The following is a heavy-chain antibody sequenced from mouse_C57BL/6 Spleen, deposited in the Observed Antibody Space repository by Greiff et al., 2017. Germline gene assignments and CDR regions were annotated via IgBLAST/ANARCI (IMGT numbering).Heavy chain of an antibody. CDR1: GYTFTSSW. J-gene: IGHJ2*01. CDR3: ARYRYYGSSYYFDY. Sequence: QVQLQQPGAELVKPGASVKLSCKASGYTFTSSWMQWVQQRPGQGLEWIGEIDPSDSYTNYNQKFKGKATLTVDTSSSTAYMPLSSLTSEDSAVYYCARYRYYGSSYYFDYWGQGTTLTVSS. CDR2: IDPSDSYT. V-gene: IGHV1-50*01. D-gene: IGHD1-1*01.